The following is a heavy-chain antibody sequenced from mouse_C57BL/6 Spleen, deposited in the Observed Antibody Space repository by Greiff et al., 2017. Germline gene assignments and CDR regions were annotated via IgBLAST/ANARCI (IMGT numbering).Heavy chain of an antibody. V-gene: IGHV1-72*01. CDR1: GYTFTSYW. CDR2: IDPNSGGT. Sequence: QVQLQQPGAELVKPGASVKLSCKASGYTFTSYWMHWVKQRPGRGLEWIGRIDPNSGGTKYNEKFKSKATLTVDKPSSTAYMQLSSLTSEDSAVYYCARPLYYGSSRAWFAYWGQGTRVTVSA. J-gene: IGHJ3*01. CDR3: ARPLYYGSSRAWFAY. D-gene: IGHD1-1*01.